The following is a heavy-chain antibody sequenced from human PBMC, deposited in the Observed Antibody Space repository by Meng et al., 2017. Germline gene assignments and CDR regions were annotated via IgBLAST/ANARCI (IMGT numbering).Heavy chain of an antibody. Sequence: SETLSPTCTVSGGSISSDTYYWGWIRQPAGKGLEWIGRIYSSGSTLYNPSLKSRVTISVDTSKNQFSLKLSSVTAADTAVYYCARDGWLDDYYYYGMYVWGQGTTVTVSS. CDR2: IYSSGST. CDR3: ARDGWLDDYYYYGMYV. V-gene: IGHV4-61*02. J-gene: IGHJ6*01. D-gene: IGHD5-12*01. CDR1: GGSISSDTYY.